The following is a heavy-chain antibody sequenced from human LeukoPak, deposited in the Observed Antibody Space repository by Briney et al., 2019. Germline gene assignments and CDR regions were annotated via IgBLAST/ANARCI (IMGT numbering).Heavy chain of an antibody. CDR1: GGSFSGYY. V-gene: IGHV4-34*01. Sequence: PSETVSLTCAVYGGSFSGYYWSWIRQPPGKGREWIGEINHSGSTNYNPSLKSRVTISVDTSKNQFSLKLSSVTAADTAVYYCARMRGYCSSTSCYLRYYYGMDVWGQGTTVTVSS. J-gene: IGHJ6*02. CDR2: INHSGST. CDR3: ARMRGYCSSTSCYLRYYYGMDV. D-gene: IGHD2-2*01.